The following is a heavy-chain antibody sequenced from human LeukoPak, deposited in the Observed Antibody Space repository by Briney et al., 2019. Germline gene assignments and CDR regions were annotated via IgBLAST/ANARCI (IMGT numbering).Heavy chain of an antibody. J-gene: IGHJ4*02. CDR1: GLTLSRYD. CDR3: AIMYSYGPVY. Sequence: GGSLRLSCSASGLTLSRYDMTWVRQGPGKGLEWVSAISGRGDRTDYADSVKGRFTVSRDNSKNTLFLQMNSLRAEDTAIYYCAIMYSYGPVYWGEETLVTVSS. V-gene: IGHV3-23*01. D-gene: IGHD1-26*01. CDR2: ISGRGDRT.